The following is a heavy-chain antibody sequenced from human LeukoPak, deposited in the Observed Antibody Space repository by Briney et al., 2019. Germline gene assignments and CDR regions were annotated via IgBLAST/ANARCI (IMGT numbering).Heavy chain of an antibody. J-gene: IGHJ4*02. CDR1: GGSISGYY. V-gene: IGHV4-59*08. D-gene: IGHD5-12*01. CDR3: ARHSYSGYDLGY. CDR2: IHYTGST. Sequence: SETLSLTCTVSGGSISGYYWSWIRQSPGEGLEWIAFIHYTGSTNYNPSLKSRVTISVDTSKNQFSLKLSSVTAADTAVYYCARHSYSGYDLGYWGQGTLVTVSS.